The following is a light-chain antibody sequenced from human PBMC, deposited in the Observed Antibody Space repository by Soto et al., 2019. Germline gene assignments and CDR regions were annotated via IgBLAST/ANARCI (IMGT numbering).Light chain of an antibody. Sequence: QSVLTQPASVSGSPGQSITFFCTGTSRDVGSYDYVSWHQQHPGKAPKLIIYDVNNRPSGVPSRFSGSKPGNTASLIISGLQTEDEADYYCCAYSTSGTHVFGTGTKVTVL. J-gene: IGLJ1*01. CDR2: DVN. V-gene: IGLV2-14*03. CDR1: SRDVGSYDY. CDR3: CAYSTSGTHV.